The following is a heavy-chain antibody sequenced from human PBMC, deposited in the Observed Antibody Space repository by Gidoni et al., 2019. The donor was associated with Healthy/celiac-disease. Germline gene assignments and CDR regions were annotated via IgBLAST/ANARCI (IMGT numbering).Heavy chain of an antibody. J-gene: IGHJ4*02. V-gene: IGHV3-33*01. CDR3: ARDFPAY. Sequence: QVQLVESGGGVVQPGRSLRRSCAASGFTFSRYGMHWFRQAPGKGLEWVAVIWYDGSNKYYADSVKGRFTISRDNSKNTLYLQMNSLRAEDTAVYYCARDFPAYWGQGTLVTVSS. CDR1: GFTFSRYG. CDR2: IWYDGSNK.